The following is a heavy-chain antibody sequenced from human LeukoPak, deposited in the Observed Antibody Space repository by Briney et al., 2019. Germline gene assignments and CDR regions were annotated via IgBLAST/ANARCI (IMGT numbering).Heavy chain of an antibody. V-gene: IGHV3-74*01. CDR1: GFSYSGYS. CDR2: IQRDGSSP. Sequence: GGSLRLSYTASGFSYSGYSMHWVRQAPGKGLEWVPGIQRDGSSPTYADSVKGRFTISRDNAKGSVYLQMNILRAEDTAVYYCSRGHYGPDYWGQGTLVTVSS. J-gene: IGHJ4*02. D-gene: IGHD3-16*01. CDR3: SRGHYGPDY.